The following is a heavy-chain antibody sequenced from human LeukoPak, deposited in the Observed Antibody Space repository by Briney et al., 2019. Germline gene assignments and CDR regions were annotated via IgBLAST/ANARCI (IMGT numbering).Heavy chain of an antibody. V-gene: IGHV3-48*01. CDR2: ISCSTGTI. CDR3: ARTNYMDV. CDR1: GLTFSSYR. J-gene: IGHJ6*03. Sequence: PGGSLTLSCAGSGLTFSSYRMNWVRQAPGEGMGWVSYISCSTGTIYYPDSVKGRFTISRDNAKNSLYLQMNSLGAEDTAVYYCARTNYMDVWGKGTTVTVSS.